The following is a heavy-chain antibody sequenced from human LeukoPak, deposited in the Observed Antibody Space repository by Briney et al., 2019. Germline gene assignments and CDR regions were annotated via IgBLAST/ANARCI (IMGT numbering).Heavy chain of an antibody. CDR1: GGSISSGDYY. D-gene: IGHD6-13*01. V-gene: IGHV4-30-4*01. J-gene: IGHJ4*02. CDR3: ARSIAAAVFDY. Sequence: PSQTLSLTCTVSGGSISSGDYYWTWTRQPPGKGLEWIGYIYYTGSTYYNPSLKSRITISVDTSKNQFSLKLSSVTAADTAVYYCARSIAAAVFDYWGQGTLVTVSS. CDR2: IYYTGST.